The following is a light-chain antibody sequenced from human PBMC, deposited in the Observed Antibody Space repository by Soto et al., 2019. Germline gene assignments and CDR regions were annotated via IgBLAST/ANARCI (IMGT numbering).Light chain of an antibody. V-gene: IGKV1-17*01. Sequence: IQLTQSPSSLSASVGDRVTMPCRASQGIRNDLGWYQQKPGKAPKLLIYAASTLQSGVPSRFSGSGSGTEFTLPISSLQPEDVATYYCQQLNTYRTFGQGTKV. J-gene: IGKJ1*01. CDR3: QQLNTYRT. CDR1: QGIRND. CDR2: AAS.